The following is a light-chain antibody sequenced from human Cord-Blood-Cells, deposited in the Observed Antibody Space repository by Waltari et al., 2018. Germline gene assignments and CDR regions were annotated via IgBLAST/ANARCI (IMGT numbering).Light chain of an antibody. CDR3: QQSYSTPFT. J-gene: IGKJ3*01. CDR1: QSISSY. Sequence: DIQMTQSPSSLSASVGDRVTITCRASQSISSYLNWYQQKPGKAPKLLIYAASSLQSGVPSRCSGSGSGTDFTLTINSLHPEDFATYYCQQSYSTPFTFGPGTKVDI. V-gene: IGKV1-39*01. CDR2: AAS.